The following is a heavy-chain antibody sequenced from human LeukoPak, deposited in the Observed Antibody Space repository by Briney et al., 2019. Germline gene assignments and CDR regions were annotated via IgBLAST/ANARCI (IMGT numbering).Heavy chain of an antibody. D-gene: IGHD1-26*01. Sequence: PSETLSLTCTVSGQSISSGYFWGWIRQSPGKGLEWVGNINHKGTTDYNPSLKSRVTISVDTSKNQFSLKLSSVTAADTAVYYCARGSGSYCLDAFDIWGQGTMVTVSS. CDR1: GQSISSGYF. V-gene: IGHV4-38-2*02. J-gene: IGHJ3*02. CDR3: ARGSGSYCLDAFDI. CDR2: INHKGTT.